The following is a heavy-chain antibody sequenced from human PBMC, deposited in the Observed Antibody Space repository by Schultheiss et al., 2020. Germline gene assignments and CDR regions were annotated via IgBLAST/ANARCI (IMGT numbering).Heavy chain of an antibody. CDR1: GGSISSGGYS. Sequence: SETLSLTCAVSGGSISSGGYSWSWIRQPPGKGLEWIGYIYHSGSTYYNPSLKSRVTISVDTSKNQFSLKLSSVTAADTAVYYCARVQKTGTNEVWFDPWGQGTLVTVSS. CDR2: IYHSGST. CDR3: ARVQKTGTNEVWFDP. D-gene: IGHD1/OR15-1a*01. J-gene: IGHJ5*02. V-gene: IGHV4-30-2*01.